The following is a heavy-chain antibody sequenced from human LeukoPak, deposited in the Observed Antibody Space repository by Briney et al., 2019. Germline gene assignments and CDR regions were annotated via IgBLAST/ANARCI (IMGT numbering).Heavy chain of an antibody. Sequence: PSETLSLTCTASGYSISSYYWSWVRQPPGKGLEWVGYIYYNGNTNYKPSVNSRVTISVHTSNNQFSLKLRSVPAADTAVYYCARGRGYCSSTSCSAFDYWGQGTLVTVSS. CDR3: ARGRGYCSSTSCSAFDY. CDR1: GYSISSYY. V-gene: IGHV4-59*01. CDR2: IYYNGNT. J-gene: IGHJ4*02. D-gene: IGHD2-2*01.